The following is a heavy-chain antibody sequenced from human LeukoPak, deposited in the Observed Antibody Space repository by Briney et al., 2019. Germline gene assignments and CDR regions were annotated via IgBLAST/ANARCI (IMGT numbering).Heavy chain of an antibody. CDR1: GFTFSSYS. V-gene: IGHV3-21*01. Sequence: PGGSLRLSCAASGFTFSSYSMNWVRQAPGKGPEWVSSISSSSYIYYADSVKGRFTISRDNAKNSLYLQMNSLRAEDTAVYYCASSIADYDFWSGYSSYWGQGTLVTVSS. D-gene: IGHD3-3*01. CDR2: ISSSSYI. J-gene: IGHJ4*02. CDR3: ASSIADYDFWSGYSSY.